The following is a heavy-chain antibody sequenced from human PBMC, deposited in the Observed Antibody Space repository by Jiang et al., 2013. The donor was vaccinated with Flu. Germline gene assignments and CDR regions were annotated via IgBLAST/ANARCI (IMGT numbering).Heavy chain of an antibody. Sequence: SGAEVKKPGSSVKVSCKASGGTFSSYAISWVRQAPGQGLEWMGGIIPIFGTANYAQKFQGRVTITADESTSTAYMELSSLRSEDTAVYYCARSRGEDIVLMVAYYYYGMDVWGQGTTVTVSS. V-gene: IGHV1-69*01. CDR2: IIPIFGTA. CDR1: GGTFSSYA. CDR3: ARSRGEDIVLMVAYYYYGMDV. J-gene: IGHJ6*02. D-gene: IGHD2-8*01.